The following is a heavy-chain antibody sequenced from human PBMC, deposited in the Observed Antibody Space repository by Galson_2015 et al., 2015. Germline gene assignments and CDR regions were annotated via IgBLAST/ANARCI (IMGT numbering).Heavy chain of an antibody. J-gene: IGHJ5*02. CDR3: ARLSAELLWFGELSSPYNWFDP. Sequence: LSLTCAVYGGSFSGYYWSWIRQPPGKGLEWIGEINHSGSTNYNPSLKSRVTISVDTSKNQFSLKLSSVTAADTAVYYCARLSAELLWFGELSSPYNWFDPWGQGTLVTVSS. CDR1: GGSFSGYY. V-gene: IGHV4-34*01. D-gene: IGHD3-10*01. CDR2: INHSGST.